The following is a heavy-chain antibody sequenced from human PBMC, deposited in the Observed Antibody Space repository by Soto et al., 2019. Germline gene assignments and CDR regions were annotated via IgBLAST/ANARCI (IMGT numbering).Heavy chain of an antibody. J-gene: IGHJ4*02. CDR1: GYTFTGYY. CDR2: INPNSGGT. V-gene: IGHV1-2*02. D-gene: IGHD3-22*01. Sequence: ASVKVSCKASGYTFTGYYMHWVRQAPGQGLEWMGWINPNSGGTNYAQKFQGRVTMTRDTSISTAYMELSRLRSDDTAVYYCARTYDSSGYSRLFLGYWGQGTLVTV. CDR3: ARTYDSSGYSRLFLGY.